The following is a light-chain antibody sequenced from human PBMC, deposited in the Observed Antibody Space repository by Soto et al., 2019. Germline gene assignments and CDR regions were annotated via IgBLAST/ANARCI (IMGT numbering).Light chain of an antibody. CDR1: QSISIF. CDR2: AAS. CDR3: QQTYSAPRT. Sequence: DIQMTQSPSSLSASVGDRVTITCRISQSISIFLNWYQQKPGKAPKLLINAASSLQSGVPSRFSGSGSWTDFTLTISSLQPKDFANDYCQQTYSAPRTFGQGTRVEIK. J-gene: IGKJ1*01. V-gene: IGKV1-39*01.